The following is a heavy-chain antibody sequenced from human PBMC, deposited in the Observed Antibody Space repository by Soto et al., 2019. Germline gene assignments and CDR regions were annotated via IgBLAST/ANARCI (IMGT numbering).Heavy chain of an antibody. Sequence: QVQLQESGPGLVKPSETLSLTCTVPSGSIRTSYWTWIRQFPGKRLEWIAHIHNSGNTNSNPSLKGRVTISMDTSKNQISLRLTSVTAADTAMYYCARLQYTVVTPIDMWGQGTMVTVSS. V-gene: IGHV4-59*01. CDR3: ARLQYTVVTPIDM. CDR2: IHNSGNT. J-gene: IGHJ3*02. D-gene: IGHD2-21*02. CDR1: SGSIRTSY.